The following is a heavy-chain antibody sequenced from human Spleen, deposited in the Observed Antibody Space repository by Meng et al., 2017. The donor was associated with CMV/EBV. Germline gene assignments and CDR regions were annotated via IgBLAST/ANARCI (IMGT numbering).Heavy chain of an antibody. V-gene: IGHV1-2*02. CDR2: INPKSGGT. CDR3: ARAPFVEYYDSSGYNDY. CDR1: YTFTGYF. Sequence: YTFTGYFIHWVRQAPEQGLEWMGWINPKSGGTNYAQKFQGRVTMTRDTSITTAYMEVRRLKSDDTAVYYCARAPFVEYYDSSGYNDYWGQGTLVTVSS. J-gene: IGHJ4*02. D-gene: IGHD3-22*01.